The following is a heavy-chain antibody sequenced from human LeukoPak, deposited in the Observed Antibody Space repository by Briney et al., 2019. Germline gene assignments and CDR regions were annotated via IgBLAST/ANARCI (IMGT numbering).Heavy chain of an antibody. CDR1: SSSFNFYY. CDR2: IHASGST. V-gene: IGHV4-4*07. Sequence: PSETLSLTCIVSSSSFNFYYWSWIRQPAGKGLEWIGRIHASGSTSYNPSLKSRLTMSIDTATTQFSLKLTSVTAADTAVYYCAGVQSVFVADQWVEGLLDHWGQGALVTVSS. CDR3: AGVQSVFVADQWVEGLLDH. D-gene: IGHD1-26*01. J-gene: IGHJ4*02.